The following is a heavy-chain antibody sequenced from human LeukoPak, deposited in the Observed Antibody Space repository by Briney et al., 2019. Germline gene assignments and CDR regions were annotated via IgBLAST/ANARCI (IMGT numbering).Heavy chain of an antibody. CDR3: ARDTGYGDSAHFDY. Sequence: SETLSLTCTVSGGSISSGDYYWSWIRQPPGKGLEWIGYIYYSGSTYYNPSLRSRVTISVDTSKNQFSLKLSSVTAADTAVYYCARDTGYGDSAHFDYWGQGTLVTVSS. CDR2: IYYSGST. J-gene: IGHJ4*02. V-gene: IGHV4-30-4*01. D-gene: IGHD4-17*01. CDR1: GGSISSGDYY.